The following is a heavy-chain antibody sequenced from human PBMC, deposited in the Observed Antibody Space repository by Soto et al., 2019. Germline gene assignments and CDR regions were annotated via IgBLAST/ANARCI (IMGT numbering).Heavy chain of an antibody. CDR2: ISGSGGST. V-gene: IGHV3-23*01. Sequence: GGSLRLSCAASEFTFSTYAMSWVRQAPGKGLEWVSAISGSGGSTYYADSVKGRFTISRDTSKNTLYLQMDSLRAEDTALYYCAKSYSSNWYDYFDYWGQGTLVTVSS. D-gene: IGHD6-13*01. J-gene: IGHJ4*02. CDR1: EFTFSTYA. CDR3: AKSYSSNWYDYFDY.